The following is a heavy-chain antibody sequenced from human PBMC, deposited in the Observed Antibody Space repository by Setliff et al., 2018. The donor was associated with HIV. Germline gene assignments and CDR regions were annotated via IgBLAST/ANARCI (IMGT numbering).Heavy chain of an antibody. V-gene: IGHV4-61*09. J-gene: IGHJ4*02. D-gene: IGHD3-16*01. Sequence: SETLSLTCTVSGGSISSGTYYWSWIRQPAGKGLEWIGHIYSTGNTNYNSSLKSRVTMSIETSKNQFSLKLTSVPAADTAVYYCARDYDKLFDYWGQGALVTVS. CDR2: IYSTGNT. CDR1: GGSISSGTYY. CDR3: ARDYDKLFDY.